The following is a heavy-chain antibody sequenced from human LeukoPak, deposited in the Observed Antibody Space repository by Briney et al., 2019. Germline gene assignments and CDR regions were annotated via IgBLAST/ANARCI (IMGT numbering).Heavy chain of an antibody. J-gene: IGHJ4*02. Sequence: GASVKVSCKASGYTFTGYYIHWVRQAPGQGLEWKGWINPNSGGTNYAQKFQGRVTMTRDTSISTAYMELSRLRSDDTAVYYCARDVGATGGFDYWGQGALVTVSS. CDR1: GYTFTGYY. V-gene: IGHV1-2*02. CDR3: ARDVGATGGFDY. D-gene: IGHD1-26*01. CDR2: INPNSGGT.